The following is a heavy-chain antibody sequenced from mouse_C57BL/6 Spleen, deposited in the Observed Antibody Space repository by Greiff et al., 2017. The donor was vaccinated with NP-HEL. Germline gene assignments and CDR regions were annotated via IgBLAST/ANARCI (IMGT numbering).Heavy chain of an antibody. CDR1: GYTFTDYN. Sequence: EVQLQQSGPELVKPGASVKMSCKASGYTFTDYNMHWVKQSHGKSLEWIGYINPNNGGTSYNQKFKGKATLTVNKSSSTAYMELRSLTSEDSAVYYGARHSKYYYGSSYDYAMDYWGQGTSVTVSS. V-gene: IGHV1-22*01. J-gene: IGHJ4*01. CDR2: INPNNGGT. CDR3: ARHSKYYYGSSYDYAMDY. D-gene: IGHD1-1*01.